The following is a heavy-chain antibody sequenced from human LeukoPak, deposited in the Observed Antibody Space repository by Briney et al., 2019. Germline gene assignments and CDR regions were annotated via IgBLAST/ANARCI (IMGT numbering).Heavy chain of an antibody. V-gene: IGHV3-23*01. CDR3: AKGGYSAYLTPYYFYGLDV. D-gene: IGHD5-12*01. CDR1: GFTFGSYA. Sequence: GGSLRLFCAASGFTFGSYAMSWVRQAPGKGLEWVSAISGSGDTTYYADSVKGRFTISRDNSKNTLYLQMNSLRAEDTAVYYCAKGGYSAYLTPYYFYGLDVWGQGTTVTVSS. CDR2: ISGSGDTT. J-gene: IGHJ6*02.